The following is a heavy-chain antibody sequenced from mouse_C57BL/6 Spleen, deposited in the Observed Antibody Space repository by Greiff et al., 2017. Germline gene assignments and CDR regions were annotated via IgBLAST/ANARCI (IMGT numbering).Heavy chain of an antibody. CDR2: IYPGDGDT. CDR1: GYAFSSYW. D-gene: IGHD3-1*01. CDR3: ARPGLREVWFAY. V-gene: IGHV1-80*01. J-gene: IGHJ3*01. Sequence: QVQLQQSGAELVKPGASVKISCKASGYAFSSYWMNWVKQRPGKGLEWIGQIYPGDGDTNYNGKFKGKATLTADKSSSTAYMQLSSLTSEDSAVYFCARPGLREVWFAYWGQGTLVTVSA.